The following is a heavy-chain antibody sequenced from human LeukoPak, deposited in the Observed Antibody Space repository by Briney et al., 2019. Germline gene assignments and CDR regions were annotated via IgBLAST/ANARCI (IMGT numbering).Heavy chain of an antibody. CDR1: GFTLSTYG. V-gene: IGHV3-30*02. Sequence: GGSLRLSCAASGFTLSTYGMYWVRQAPGKGLEWVAVIWNDGSNKYYADSVKGRFTISRDNSKNTLYLQMNSLRAEDTAVYYCAKDRVGVVVPAATFDYWGQGTLVTVSS. CDR2: IWNDGSNK. CDR3: AKDRVGVVVPAATFDY. J-gene: IGHJ4*02. D-gene: IGHD2-2*01.